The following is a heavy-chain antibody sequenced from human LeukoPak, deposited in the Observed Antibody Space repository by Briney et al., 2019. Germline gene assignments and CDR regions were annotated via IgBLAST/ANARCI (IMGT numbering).Heavy chain of an antibody. CDR3: ARQRDYDFWSGYYYRRPVYYYYMDV. CDR1: GGSFSGYY. D-gene: IGHD3-3*01. J-gene: IGHJ6*03. V-gene: IGHV4-34*01. CDR2: INHSGST. Sequence: SETLSLTCAVYGGSFSGYYWSWIRQPPGKGLEWIGEINHSGSTNYNPSLKSRVTISVDTSKNQFSLKLSSVTAADTAVYYCARQRDYDFWSGYYYRRPVYYYYMDVWGKGTTVTVS.